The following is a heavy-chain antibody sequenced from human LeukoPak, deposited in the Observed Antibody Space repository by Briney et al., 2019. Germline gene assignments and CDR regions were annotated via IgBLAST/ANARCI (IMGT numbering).Heavy chain of an antibody. CDR3: ARDLDLFDY. CDR2: IKQDGSEK. CDR1: GFTFSSYW. V-gene: IGHV3-7*01. J-gene: IGHJ4*02. Sequence: GGSLRLSCAACGFTFSSYWMSWVRQAPGKGLEWVANIKQDGSEKYYVDSVKGRFTISRDNAKNSLYLQMNSLRAEDTAVYYCARDLDLFDYWGQGTLVTVSS. D-gene: IGHD3-9*01.